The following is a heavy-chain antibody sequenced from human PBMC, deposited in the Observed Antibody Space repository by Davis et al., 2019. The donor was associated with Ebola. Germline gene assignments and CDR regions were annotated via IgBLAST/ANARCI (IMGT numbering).Heavy chain of an antibody. D-gene: IGHD6-13*01. Sequence: ASVKVSCKASGYTFTSYYMHWVRQAPGQGLEWMGIINPSGGSTSYAQKFQGRVTMTRDTSTNTVYMELSSLRSEDTAVYYCAKDIYPRIAAAGTGFDYWGQGTLVTVSS. CDR2: INPSGGST. CDR1: GYTFTSYY. J-gene: IGHJ4*02. V-gene: IGHV1-46*01. CDR3: AKDIYPRIAAAGTGFDY.